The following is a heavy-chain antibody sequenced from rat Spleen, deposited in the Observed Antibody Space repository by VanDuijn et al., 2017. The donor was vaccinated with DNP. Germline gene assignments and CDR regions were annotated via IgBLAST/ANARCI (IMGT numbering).Heavy chain of an antibody. V-gene: IGHV2S75*01. D-gene: IGHD1-1*01. CDR3: ARAAHYYSLAY. Sequence: QVQLKESGPVLVQASETLSLTCTVSGFSLTNYGVIWVRQSPGKGLEWMGIIWGDGNTDYNSALKSRLSIIRDTSKSQVFLKMNLLQTEDTAMYFCARAAHYYSLAYWGQGTLVTVSS. CDR2: IWGDGNT. J-gene: IGHJ3*01. CDR1: GFSLTNYG.